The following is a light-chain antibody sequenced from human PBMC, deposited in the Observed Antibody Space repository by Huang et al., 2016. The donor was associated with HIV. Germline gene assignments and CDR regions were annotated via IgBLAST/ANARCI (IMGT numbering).Light chain of an antibody. CDR1: QNINTY. V-gene: IGKV1-39*01. CDR2: SAS. CDR3: QQGYSALIT. J-gene: IGKJ5*01. Sequence: DILLTQSPSSLSASVGDRVTITCRASQNINTYLNWYQQKPGKAPNLLIHSASTLQPGVPSRFSGSGSGTDFTLTVNSLQPEDSATYYCQQGYSALITFGQGTRL.